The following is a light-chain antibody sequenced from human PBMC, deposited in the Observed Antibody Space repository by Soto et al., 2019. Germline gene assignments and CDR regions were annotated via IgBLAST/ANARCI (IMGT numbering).Light chain of an antibody. J-gene: IGLJ1*01. V-gene: IGLV2-8*01. CDR3: SSYAVSNSYV. CDR1: SSDVGAYIY. Sequence: QSVLTQPPSASGSPGQSVTISCTGTSSDVGAYIYVSWYQQHPGKAPKLVIYEVSKRPPGVPDRFSGSRSGNTASLAVSGLQAEDEADYYCSSYAVSNSYVFGTGTKVTVL. CDR2: EVS.